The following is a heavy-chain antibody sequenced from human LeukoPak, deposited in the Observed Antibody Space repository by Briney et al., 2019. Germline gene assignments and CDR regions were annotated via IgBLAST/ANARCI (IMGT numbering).Heavy chain of an antibody. CDR3: ARELTYYYDSSGYSVFDY. CDR1: GGTFSSYA. J-gene: IGHJ4*02. Sequence: ASVKVSCKASGGTFSSYAISWVRQAPGQGLEWMGRIIPILGIANYAQKFQGRVTITANKSTSTAYMELSSLRSEDTAVYYCARELTYYYDSSGYSVFDYWGQGTLVTVSS. CDR2: IIPILGIA. D-gene: IGHD3-22*01. V-gene: IGHV1-69*04.